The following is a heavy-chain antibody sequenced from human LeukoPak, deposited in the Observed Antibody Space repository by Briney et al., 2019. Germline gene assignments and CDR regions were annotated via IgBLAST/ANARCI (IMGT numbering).Heavy chain of an antibody. Sequence: PGGSLRLSCAASGFTFSDYYMTWIRQAPGKELEWVSYISSSSGTTIYYADSVKGRFAISRDNVKNSLYLQMNSLRAEDTAVYYCARAATTVTTFPYYLDYWGQGTLVTVSS. J-gene: IGHJ4*02. CDR2: ISSSSGTTI. CDR3: ARAATTVTTFPYYLDY. CDR1: GFTFSDYY. V-gene: IGHV3-11*01. D-gene: IGHD4-17*01.